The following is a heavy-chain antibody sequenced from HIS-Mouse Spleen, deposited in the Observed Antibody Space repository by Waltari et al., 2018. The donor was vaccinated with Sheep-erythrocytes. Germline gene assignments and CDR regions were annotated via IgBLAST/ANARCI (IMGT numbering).Heavy chain of an antibody. J-gene: IGHJ6*02. Sequence: EVQLLESGGGLVQPGGSLRLSCAASGFTFSSYAMSWVRQAPGKGLEWVSAISGSGGSTYYADSVKGRFTISRDNSKNTLYLQMNSLRAEDTAVYYCAKDRGGYYYDYYYYGMDVWGQGTTVTVSS. D-gene: IGHD3-22*01. CDR1: GFTFSSYA. CDR3: AKDRGGYYYDYYYYGMDV. V-gene: IGHV3-23*01. CDR2: ISGSGGST.